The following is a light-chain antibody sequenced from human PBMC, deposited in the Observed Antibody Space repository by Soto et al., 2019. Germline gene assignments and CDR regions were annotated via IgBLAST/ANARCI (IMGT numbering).Light chain of an antibody. J-gene: IGKJ4*01. Sequence: EIVMTQSPATPSLSPGETVTLSCRASQFISRKVAWYQQKPGQAPRLLIYGASTRATGVPASFSGSGSGTEFTLSISSLQSEHFAVYYCQQYNSWPLTFGGGTKVEI. CDR2: GAS. CDR3: QQYNSWPLT. V-gene: IGKV3-15*01. CDR1: QFISRK.